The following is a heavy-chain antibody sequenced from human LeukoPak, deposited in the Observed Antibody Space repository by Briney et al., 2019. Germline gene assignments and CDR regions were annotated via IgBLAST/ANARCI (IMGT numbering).Heavy chain of an antibody. CDR1: GFTVSSNY. V-gene: IGHV3-66*01. J-gene: IGHJ6*04. CDR3: VELGITMIGGV. D-gene: IGHD3-10*02. CDR2: IYSGGST. Sequence: GGSLRLSCAASGFTVSSNYMSWVRQAPGKGLEWVSVIYSGGSTYYADSVKGRFTISRDNAKNSLYLQMNSLRAEDTAVYYCVELGITMIGGVWGKGTTVTISS.